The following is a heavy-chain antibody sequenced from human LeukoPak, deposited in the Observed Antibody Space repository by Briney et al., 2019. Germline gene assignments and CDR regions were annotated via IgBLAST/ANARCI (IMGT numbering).Heavy chain of an antibody. CDR3: ATGVPGAAGTAWNWFDP. CDR1: GYTFTSYA. D-gene: IGHD6-13*01. J-gene: IGHJ5*02. CDR2: INPGNDHK. V-gene: IGHV1-3*01. Sequence: ASVKVSCKASGYTFTSYAMHWVRQAPGQRLEWMGWINPGNDHKKHSQNFQGRVTMTEDTSTDTAYMELSSLRSEDTAVYYCATGVPGAAGTAWNWFDPWGQGTLVTVSS.